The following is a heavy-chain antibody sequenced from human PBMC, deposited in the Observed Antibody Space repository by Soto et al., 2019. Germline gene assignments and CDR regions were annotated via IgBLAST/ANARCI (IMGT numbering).Heavy chain of an antibody. J-gene: IGHJ4*02. D-gene: IGHD6-19*01. CDR2: IYYSGST. CDR3: ARLPVAGLLTGFDY. V-gene: IGHV4-39*01. CDR1: GGSISSSSYY. Sequence: QLQLQESGPGLVKPSETLSLTCTVSGGSISSSSYYWGWIGRPPGKGLEWIGSIYYSGSTYYNPSLKSRVTISVDTSKNQFSLKLSSVTAADTAVYYCARLPVAGLLTGFDYWGQGTLVTVSS.